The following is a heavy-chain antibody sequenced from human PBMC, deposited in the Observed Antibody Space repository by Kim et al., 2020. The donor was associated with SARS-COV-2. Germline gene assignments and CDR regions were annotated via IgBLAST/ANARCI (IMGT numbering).Heavy chain of an antibody. CDR1: GGTFSSYA. J-gene: IGHJ4*02. Sequence: SVKVSCKASGGTFSSYAISWVRQAPGQGLEWMGGIIPIFGTANYAQKFQGRVTITADESTSTAYMELSSLRSEDTAVYYCARQRAAAGKTNFDYWGQGTLVTVSS. V-gene: IGHV1-69*13. D-gene: IGHD6-13*01. CDR3: ARQRAAAGKTNFDY. CDR2: IIPIFGTA.